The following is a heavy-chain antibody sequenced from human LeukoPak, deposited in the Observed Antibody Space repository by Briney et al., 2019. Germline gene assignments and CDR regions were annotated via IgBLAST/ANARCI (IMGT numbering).Heavy chain of an antibody. CDR1: GGSISSYY. CDR2: IYYRGST. V-gene: IGHV4-59*05. Sequence: SETLSLTCTVSGGSISSYYWSWIRQPPGKGLEWIGSIYYRGSTYYNPSLKSRVTISVDTSKNQFSLKLSSVTAPDTSVYYCARQVPAAIRDDAFDIWGQGTMVTVSS. CDR3: ARQVPAAIRDDAFDI. D-gene: IGHD2-2*01. J-gene: IGHJ3*02.